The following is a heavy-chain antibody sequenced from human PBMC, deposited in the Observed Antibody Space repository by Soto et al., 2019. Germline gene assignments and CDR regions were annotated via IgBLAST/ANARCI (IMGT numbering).Heavy chain of an antibody. CDR2: IIPILGMA. J-gene: IGHJ5*02. CDR3: ATVGGESVFGWLDP. D-gene: IGHD2-15*01. CDR1: GGSFRSYT. V-gene: IGHV1-69*02. Sequence: QVQLVQSGTEVKKLGSSVKVSCKASGGSFRSYTITWVRQAPGQGLEWIGRIIPILGMADYAQKFQGRVTITADIFTNTPFMDLRSLRPEDTAVYYCATVGGESVFGWLDPWGQGTLVTVSS.